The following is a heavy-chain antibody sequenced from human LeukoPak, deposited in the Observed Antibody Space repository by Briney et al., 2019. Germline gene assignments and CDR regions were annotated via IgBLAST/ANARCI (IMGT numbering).Heavy chain of an antibody. CDR1: GGSISSYY. V-gene: IGHV4-59*01. CDR3: ARDRSEDAFDI. CDR2: IYYSGST. Sequence: SETLSLTCTVSGGSISSYYWSWIRQPPGKGLEWIGYIYYSGSTNYNPSLKCRVTISLDTSKNQFSLKLSSVTAADTAVYYCARDRSEDAFDIWGQGTMVTVSS. J-gene: IGHJ3*02.